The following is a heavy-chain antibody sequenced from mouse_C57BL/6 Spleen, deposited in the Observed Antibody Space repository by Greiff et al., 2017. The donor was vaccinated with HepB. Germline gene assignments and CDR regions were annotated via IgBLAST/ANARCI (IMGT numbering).Heavy chain of an antibody. J-gene: IGHJ3*01. CDR2: IDPEDGET. CDR1: GFNIKDYY. D-gene: IGHD1-1*01. CDR3: APSYGSSSSLFAY. Sequence: EVQLVESGAELVKPGASVKLSCTASGFNIKDYYMHWVKQRTEQGLEWIGRIDPEDGETKYAPKFQGKATITADTSSNTAYLQLSSLTSEDTAVYYCAPSYGSSSSLFAYWGQGTLVTVSA. V-gene: IGHV14-2*01.